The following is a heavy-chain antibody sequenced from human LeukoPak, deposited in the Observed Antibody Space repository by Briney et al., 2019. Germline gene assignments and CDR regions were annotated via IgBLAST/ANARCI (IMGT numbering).Heavy chain of an antibody. J-gene: IGHJ3*02. D-gene: IGHD2-8*01. V-gene: IGHV3-7*01. Sequence: PGGSLRLSCAASGFTFSSYWMSWVRQAPGKGLEWVGQISHDGGEKYYGDSVRGRFTFSRDNAKNSLYLQMNSLRAEDTAVYYCARDSVKALYYDRDAFDIWGQGTMVTVSS. CDR3: ARDSVKALYYDRDAFDI. CDR1: GFTFSSYW. CDR2: ISHDGGEK.